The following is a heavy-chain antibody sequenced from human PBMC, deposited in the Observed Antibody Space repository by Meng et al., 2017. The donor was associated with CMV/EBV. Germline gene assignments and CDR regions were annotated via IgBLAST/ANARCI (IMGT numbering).Heavy chain of an antibody. J-gene: IGHJ3*02. V-gene: IGHV3-30*04. D-gene: IGHD1-26*01. Sequence: TLKISCAASGFTFSSYAMHWVRQAPGKGLEWVAVISYDGSNKYYADSVKGRFTISRDNSKNTLYLQMNSLRAEDTAVYYCAHIGEDIVGAVDDAFDIWGQGTMVTVSS. CDR1: GFTFSSYA. CDR3: AHIGEDIVGAVDDAFDI. CDR2: ISYDGSNK.